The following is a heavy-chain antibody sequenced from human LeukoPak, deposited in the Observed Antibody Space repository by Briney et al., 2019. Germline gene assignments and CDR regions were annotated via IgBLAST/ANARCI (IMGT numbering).Heavy chain of an antibody. D-gene: IGHD3-22*01. CDR2: IYPGDSDT. CDR1: GYSFTSYW. V-gene: IGHV5-51*01. CDR3: ARLDTRLIGYDYYYDSSGYGSPPDY. J-gene: IGHJ4*02. Sequence: GESLKISCKGSGYSFTSYWIGWVRQMPGKGLEWMGIIYPGDSDTRYSPSFQGQVTISADKSISTAYLQWSSLKASDTAMYYCARLDTRLIGYDYYYDSSGYGSPPDYWGQGTLVTVSS.